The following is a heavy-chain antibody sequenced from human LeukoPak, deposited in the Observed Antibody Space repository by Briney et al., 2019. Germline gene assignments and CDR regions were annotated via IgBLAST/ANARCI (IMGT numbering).Heavy chain of an antibody. V-gene: IGHV3-7*01. CDR1: GFIFSSYW. D-gene: IGHD1-26*01. CDR3: AKHSGSYAPQYFQH. Sequence: PGGSLRLSCAASGFIFSSYWMTWIRQAPGKGLEWVANIKQAGSENSYVDSVKGRFTISRDNAKNSLYLQINSLRAEDTAVYYCAKHSGSYAPQYFQHWGQGTLVTVSS. CDR2: IKQAGSEN. J-gene: IGHJ1*01.